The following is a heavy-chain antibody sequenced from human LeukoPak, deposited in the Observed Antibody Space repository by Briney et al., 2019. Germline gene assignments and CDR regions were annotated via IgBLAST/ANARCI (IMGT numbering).Heavy chain of an antibody. CDR2: IYYIGST. D-gene: IGHD3-22*01. CDR3: AGYTRGYRRLMIVDGIGDRERYYFDY. Sequence: SETLSLTCTVSGGSISSYYWSWIRQPPGKGQEWIGYIYYIGSTNYNPSLKSRVTISVDTSKKQFSLKLSSVTAADTAVYYCAGYTRGYRRLMIVDGIGDRERYYFDYWGQGTLVTVSS. V-gene: IGHV4-59*12. CDR1: GGSISSYY. J-gene: IGHJ4*02.